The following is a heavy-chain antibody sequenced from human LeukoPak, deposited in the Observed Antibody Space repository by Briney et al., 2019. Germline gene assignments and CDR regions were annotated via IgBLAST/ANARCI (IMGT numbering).Heavy chain of an antibody. V-gene: IGHV3-21*01. CDR3: AKVYSSGWYAIDAFDI. CDR2: ISSTSNYI. CDR1: GFTFSTYA. D-gene: IGHD6-19*01. Sequence: GGSLRLSCAASGFTFSTYAISWVRQAPGKGLEWVSCISSTSNYIFYADSVRGRFTISRDNAKNSLYLQMDSLRAEDTAVYYCAKVYSSGWYAIDAFDIWGQGTMVTVSS. J-gene: IGHJ3*02.